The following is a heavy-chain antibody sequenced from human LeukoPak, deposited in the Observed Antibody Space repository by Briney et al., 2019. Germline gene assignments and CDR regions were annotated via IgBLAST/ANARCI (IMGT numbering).Heavy chain of an antibody. CDR3: AKVSAVTRGHFDY. J-gene: IGHJ4*02. V-gene: IGHV3-23*01. CDR1: GFTFNSYA. D-gene: IGHD3-10*01. CDR2: ISGSDGST. Sequence: GGSLRLSCAASGFTFNSYAMSWVRQPPGKGLEWVSAISGSDGSTYYADSVKGRFTISRDNSKNTLYLQINSLRAEDTAVYYCAKVSAVTRGHFDYWGQGNLVTVSS.